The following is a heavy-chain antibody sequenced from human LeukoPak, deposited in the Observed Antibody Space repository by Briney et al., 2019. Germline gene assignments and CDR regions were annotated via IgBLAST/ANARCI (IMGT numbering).Heavy chain of an antibody. CDR2: IDSDGSST. Sequence: QPGGSLRLSCAASGFTFSSYWMHWVRQAPGKGLVWVSRIDSDGSSTSYADSVKGRFTISRDNAKNTLYLQMNSPRAEDTAVYYCARDMSPLWSGYPGGFDYWGQGTLVTVSS. CDR3: ARDMSPLWSGYPGGFDY. V-gene: IGHV3-74*01. D-gene: IGHD3-3*01. CDR1: GFTFSSYW. J-gene: IGHJ4*02.